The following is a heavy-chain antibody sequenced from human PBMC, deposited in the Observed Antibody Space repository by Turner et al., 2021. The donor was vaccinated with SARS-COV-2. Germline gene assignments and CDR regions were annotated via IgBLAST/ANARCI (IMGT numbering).Heavy chain of an antibody. CDR2: LNPNSGGT. D-gene: IGHD2-21*02. CDR3: ATGYAYCGGDCSIHY. CDR1: GYTFIDYY. J-gene: IGHJ4*02. V-gene: IGHV1-2*02. Sequence: QVQLVQSGAEVKKPGATVKVSCKTSGYTFIDYYVHWVRQAPGQGLEWMGWLNPNSGGTDYAQKFQGRVTMTRDTSISTAYMELSRLRSEDTAVYYCATGYAYCGGDCSIHYWGQGTLVTVSS.